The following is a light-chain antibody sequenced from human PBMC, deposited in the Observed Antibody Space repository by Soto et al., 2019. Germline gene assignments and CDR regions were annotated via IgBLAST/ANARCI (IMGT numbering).Light chain of an antibody. CDR2: SNS. V-gene: IGLV1-44*01. CDR1: SSNIGGNT. J-gene: IGLJ2*01. Sequence: QSVLTQPPSASGTPGQRVTISCSGGSSNIGGNTVNWYQQLPGAAPKLIIFSNSQRPSGVPDRFSGSKSGTSASLAIGGLQSEDEAEYCCSTWDDSLNDPLFGGGTKVTVL. CDR3: STWDDSLNDPL.